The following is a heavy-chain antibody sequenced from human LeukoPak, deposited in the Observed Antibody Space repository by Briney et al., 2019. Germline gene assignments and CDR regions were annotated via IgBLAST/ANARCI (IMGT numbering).Heavy chain of an antibody. V-gene: IGHV5-51*01. D-gene: IGHD2-21*01. Sequence: GESLKISCKGSGYSFTSYWIGWGRQMPGKDLELLGIIYPGDSDTRYSPSSQGQVTISADKSISTAYPQWSSLKASDTAMYYCAKRIGQNWFDPWGQGTLVTVSS. CDR3: AKRIGQNWFDP. J-gene: IGHJ5*02. CDR1: GYSFTSYW. CDR2: IYPGDSDT.